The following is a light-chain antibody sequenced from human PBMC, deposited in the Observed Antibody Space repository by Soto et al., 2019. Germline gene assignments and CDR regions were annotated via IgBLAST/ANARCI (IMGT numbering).Light chain of an antibody. CDR1: QSVSSSY. CDR2: GAS. V-gene: IGKV3-20*01. Sequence: EIVLTQSPGTLSLSPGERATLSCRASQSVSSSYLAWYQQKPGRAPRLIIYGASSRATGLPDRFSGSGAGTDFTRTSSRLEPEDFAVYYDQQFGNSPYTFGQGTRLEIK. J-gene: IGKJ2*01. CDR3: QQFGNSPYT.